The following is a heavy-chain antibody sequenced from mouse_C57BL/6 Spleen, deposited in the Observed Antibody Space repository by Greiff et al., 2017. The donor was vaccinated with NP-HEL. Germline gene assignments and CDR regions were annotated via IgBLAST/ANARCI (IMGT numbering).Heavy chain of an antibody. D-gene: IGHD1-1*01. CDR3: ARGDYYGSSYVHFDV. J-gene: IGHJ1*03. CDR1: GYTFTSYW. Sequence: QVQLQQPGAELVRPGSSVKLSCKASGYTFTSYWMHWVKQRPIQGLEWIGNIDPSDSETHYNHKFKDKATLTVDKSSSTAYMQLSSLTSEDSAVYYCARGDYYGSSYVHFDVWGTGTTVTVSS. CDR2: IDPSDSET. V-gene: IGHV1-52*01.